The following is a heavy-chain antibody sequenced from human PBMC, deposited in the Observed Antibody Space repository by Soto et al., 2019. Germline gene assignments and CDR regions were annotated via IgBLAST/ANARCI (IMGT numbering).Heavy chain of an antibody. D-gene: IGHD2-2*01. CDR2: ISGSGGST. CDR3: AKARGYCSSTSCYQPRYYYYGMDV. J-gene: IGHJ6*02. CDR1: GFTFSSYA. V-gene: IGHV3-23*01. Sequence: PGGSLRLSCAASGFTFSSYAMSWVRQAPGRGLEWVSAISGSGGSTYYADSVKGRFTISRDNSKNTLYLQMNSLRAEDTAVYYCAKARGYCSSTSCYQPRYYYYGMDVWGQGTTVTVSS.